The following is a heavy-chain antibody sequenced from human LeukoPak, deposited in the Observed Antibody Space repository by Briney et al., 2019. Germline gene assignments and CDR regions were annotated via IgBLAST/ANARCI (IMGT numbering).Heavy chain of an antibody. Sequence: ASVKVSCKASGGTFSSYAISWVRQAPGQGLEWMGRSIPILGIANYAQKFQGRVTITADKSTSTAYMELSSLRSEDTAVYYCARVVVATIRNYYYGMDVWGQGTTVTVSS. CDR1: GGTFSSYA. D-gene: IGHD5-12*01. CDR2: SIPILGIA. V-gene: IGHV1-69*04. J-gene: IGHJ6*02. CDR3: ARVVVATIRNYYYGMDV.